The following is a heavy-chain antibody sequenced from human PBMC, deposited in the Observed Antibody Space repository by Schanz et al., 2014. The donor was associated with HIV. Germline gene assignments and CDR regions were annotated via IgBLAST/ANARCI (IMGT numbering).Heavy chain of an antibody. J-gene: IGHJ3*02. CDR1: GHIFTGYL. D-gene: IGHD3-10*01. CDR2: INPNSGGT. Sequence: QVQLVQSGAEVKEPGASVKVSCKPYGHIFTGYLMHWVRQAPGQGLEWMGWINPNSGGTIYAQKLQGWVTIGRDTSISTAFMEVSRLISDDTAVYYCARVRGVIITDDAFDIWGQGTMVTVSS. V-gene: IGHV1-2*04. CDR3: ARVRGVIITDDAFDI.